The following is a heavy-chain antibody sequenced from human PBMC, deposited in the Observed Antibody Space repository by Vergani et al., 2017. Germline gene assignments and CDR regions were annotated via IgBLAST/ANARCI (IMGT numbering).Heavy chain of an antibody. CDR2: IWYDGSNK. CDR3: ARSYRPRGYSYGNFDY. Sequence: QVQLVESGGGVVQPGRSLRLSCAASGFTFSSYGMHWVRQAPGKGLEWVAVIWYDGSNKYYADSVKGRFTISRDNSKNTLYLQMNSLRAEDTAVYYCARSYRPRGYSYGNFDYWGQGTLVTVSS. D-gene: IGHD5-18*01. V-gene: IGHV3-33*01. J-gene: IGHJ4*02. CDR1: GFTFSSYG.